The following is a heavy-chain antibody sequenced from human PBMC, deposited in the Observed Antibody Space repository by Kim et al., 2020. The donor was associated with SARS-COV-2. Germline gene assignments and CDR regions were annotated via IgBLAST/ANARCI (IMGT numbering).Heavy chain of an antibody. Sequence: KPALKSRVTISVDTSKNQFSLEWTSLTTAATAVYFCARGSSSWTDALDIWGQGTMVTVSP. D-gene: IGHD6-13*01. V-gene: IGHV4-59*09. CDR3: ARGSSSWTDALDI. J-gene: IGHJ3*02.